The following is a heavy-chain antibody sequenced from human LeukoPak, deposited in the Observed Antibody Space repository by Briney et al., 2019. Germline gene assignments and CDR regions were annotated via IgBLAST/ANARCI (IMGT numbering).Heavy chain of an antibody. J-gene: IGHJ4*02. D-gene: IGHD2-15*01. CDR2: INHSGST. CDR1: GGSFSGYY. V-gene: IGHV4-34*01. Sequence: NPSEALSLTCAVHGGSFSGYYWSWIRQPPGKGLEWIGEINHSGSTNYNPSLKSRVTISIDTSKNQFSLKLSSVTAADTAVYYCARGGTCKDREIGSGGSCYPFDYWGQGTLVTVSS. CDR3: ARGGTCKDREIGSGGSCYPFDY.